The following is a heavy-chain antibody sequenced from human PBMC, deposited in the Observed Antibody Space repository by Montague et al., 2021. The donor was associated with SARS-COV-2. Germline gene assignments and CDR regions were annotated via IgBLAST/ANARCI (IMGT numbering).Heavy chain of an antibody. V-gene: IGHV3-23*01. CDR3: AKAFDELLLCFGELGLPYYFDY. D-gene: IGHD3-10*01. CDR1: GFTFSSYS. Sequence: SLRLSCAASGFTFSSYSMSWVRQAPGKGLEWVSAITGSGGSTYYVDSVKGRFTISRDNSKNTLYLQMNSLRAEDTAVYYCAKAFDELLLCFGELGLPYYFDYWGQGTLVTVSS. CDR2: ITGSGGST. J-gene: IGHJ4*02.